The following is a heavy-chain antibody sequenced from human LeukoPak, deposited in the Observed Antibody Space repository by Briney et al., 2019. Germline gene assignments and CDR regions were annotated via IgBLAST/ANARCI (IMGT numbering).Heavy chain of an antibody. J-gene: IGHJ4*02. CDR1: GYTFTSYY. Sequence: GASVRVSCKASGYTFTSYYIHWVRQAPGQGLEWMGWINPNSGGTNYAQKFQGWVTMTRDTSISTAYMELSRLRSDDTAVYYCALYGSGRGGTFDYWGQGTLVTVSS. V-gene: IGHV1-2*04. CDR2: INPNSGGT. D-gene: IGHD3-10*01. CDR3: ALYGSGRGGTFDY.